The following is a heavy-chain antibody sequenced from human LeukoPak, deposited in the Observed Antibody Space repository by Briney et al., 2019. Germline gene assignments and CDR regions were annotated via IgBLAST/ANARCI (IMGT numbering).Heavy chain of an antibody. CDR3: AREGLNDHGDLF. V-gene: IGHV1-2*02. J-gene: IGHJ4*02. CDR2: INPNGGGT. CDR1: GYTFTGYY. Sequence: ASVKVSCKATGYTFTGYYMHWVRQAPGQGLEWMGWINPNGGGTNYAQKFQGRVTMTRDTSISTVYMELSSLSSEDTAVYYCAREGLNDHGDLFWGRGTLVTVSS. D-gene: IGHD4-17*01.